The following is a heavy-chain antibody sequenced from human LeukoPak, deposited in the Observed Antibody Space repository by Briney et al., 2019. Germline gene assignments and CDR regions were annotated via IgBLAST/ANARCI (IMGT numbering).Heavy chain of an antibody. CDR2: IYHSGST. J-gene: IGHJ4*02. CDR1: GYSISSGYY. V-gene: IGHV4-38-2*02. D-gene: IGHD6-6*01. Sequence: SETLSLTCTVSGYSISSGYYWGWIRQPPGKGLEWIGTIYHSGSTYYNPSLNSRVTISVDTSKNQFSLKLSSVTAADTAVYYCARGRRSAARPSSLDYWGQGTLVTVSS. CDR3: ARGRRSAARPSSLDY.